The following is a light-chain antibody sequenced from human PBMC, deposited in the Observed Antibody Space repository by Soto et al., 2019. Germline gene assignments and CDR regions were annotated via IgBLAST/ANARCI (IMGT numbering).Light chain of an antibody. J-gene: IGKJ2*01. CDR3: MQGTHCPPYT. Sequence: DVVMTQSPLSLPVTLGQPASISCRSSQSLVHSDGNTYLNWFQQRPGQSPRRLIYKVSNRDSGVPDRFSVSGSGTDFTLKISRVEAEDVGLYYCMQGTHCPPYTFGQGTKLDIK. CDR2: KVS. V-gene: IGKV2-30*02. CDR1: QSLVHSDGNTY.